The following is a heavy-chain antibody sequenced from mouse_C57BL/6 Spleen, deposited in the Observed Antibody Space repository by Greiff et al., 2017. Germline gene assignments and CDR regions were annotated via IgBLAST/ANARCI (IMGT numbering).Heavy chain of an antibody. CDR1: GYTFTSYW. V-gene: IGHV1-52*01. D-gene: IGHD2-4*01. CDR3: ARFCDYESPYYFDY. Sequence: QVQLQQPGAELVRPGSSVKLSCKASGYTFTSYWMHWVKQRPIQGLEWIGNIDPSDSETHYNQKFKGKATLTVAKSSSTAYMQLSSLTSEDSAVYYCARFCDYESPYYFDYWGQGTTRTVSS. CDR2: IDPSDSET. J-gene: IGHJ2*01.